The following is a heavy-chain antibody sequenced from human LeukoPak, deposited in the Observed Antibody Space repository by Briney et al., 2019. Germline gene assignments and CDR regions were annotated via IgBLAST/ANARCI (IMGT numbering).Heavy chain of an antibody. J-gene: IGHJ3*02. D-gene: IGHD6-13*01. CDR2: ISAYNGKT. V-gene: IGHV1-18*01. Sequence: GASVKVSCKASGYTFTSYGISWVRQAPGQGLEWVGWISAYNGKTNYAQKLQDRVTMTIDISTSTAYMELRSLRSEDTAVYYCARGYSSSWKNKGNAFDIWGQGTMVTVSS. CDR1: GYTFTSYG. CDR3: ARGYSSSWKNKGNAFDI.